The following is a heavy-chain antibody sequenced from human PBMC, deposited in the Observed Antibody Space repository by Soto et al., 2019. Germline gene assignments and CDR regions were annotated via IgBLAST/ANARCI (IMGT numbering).Heavy chain of an antibody. V-gene: IGHV3-48*02. CDR2: ISTTSGTI. Sequence: EVQLVESGGGLVQHGGSLRLSCAASGFIFNTYTMNWVRQAPGKGLEWVSFISTTSGTIYYADSVKGRFTISRDNIKNSLYLQMNSLRDDDTAVYYCARGSSGSDYWGQGTLVTVSS. D-gene: IGHD3-22*01. CDR1: GFIFNTYT. CDR3: ARGSSGSDY. J-gene: IGHJ4*02.